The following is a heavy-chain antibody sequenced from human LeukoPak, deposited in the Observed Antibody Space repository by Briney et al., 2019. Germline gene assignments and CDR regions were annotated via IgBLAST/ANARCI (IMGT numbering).Heavy chain of an antibody. Sequence: GESLKISCKGSGYTFTSYWISWVRQMPGKGLEWMGRIEPTDSYTNYSPSFQGHVTISAHKSISTAYLQWSSLKASDTAIYYCARLQGMITFGGLVVDWGQGTLVTVSS. D-gene: IGHD3-16*02. CDR1: GYTFTSYW. CDR3: ARLQGMITFGGLVVD. J-gene: IGHJ4*02. CDR2: IEPTDSYT. V-gene: IGHV5-10-1*01.